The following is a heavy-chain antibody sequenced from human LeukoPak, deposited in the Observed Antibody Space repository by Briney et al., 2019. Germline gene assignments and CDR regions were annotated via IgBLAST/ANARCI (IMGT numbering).Heavy chain of an antibody. J-gene: IGHJ5*02. D-gene: IGHD1-14*01. CDR2: INPSGDGT. CDR1: GHTFTTYY. Sequence: VASVTVSCKASGHTFTTYYVHLVRQAPGQGLEWMGVINPSGDGTNYPQRFQGRVTLTRDTSTSTVYMELSSLRSEDTAIYYCAKETPNTGWFDPWGQGTLVTVSS. V-gene: IGHV1-46*01. CDR3: AKETPNTGWFDP.